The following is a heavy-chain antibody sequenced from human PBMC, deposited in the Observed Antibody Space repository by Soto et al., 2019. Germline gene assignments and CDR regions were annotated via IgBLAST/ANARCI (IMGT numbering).Heavy chain of an antibody. CDR3: ARTRSFTLGFYYDGMDV. J-gene: IGHJ6*02. CDR1: GYSFASYW. V-gene: IGHV5-51*01. CDR2: IYPGDSDT. Sequence: DSLTISWQGSGYSFASYWIGLVRQMPGKDLEWMGIIYPGDSDTRYSPSFQGQVTISADKSLRTAYLQWTSLKASDTALYYCARTRSFTLGFYYDGMDVWGQGTTVTVSS. D-gene: IGHD6-6*01.